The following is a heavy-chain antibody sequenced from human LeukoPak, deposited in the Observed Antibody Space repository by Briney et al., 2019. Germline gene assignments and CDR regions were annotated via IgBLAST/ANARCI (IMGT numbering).Heavy chain of an antibody. CDR3: ARDPRSTMVRGTALLY. CDR2: ISAYNGNT. D-gene: IGHD3-10*01. CDR1: GYTFTSYG. V-gene: IGHV1-18*01. Sequence: ASVKVSCKASGYTFTSYGISWVRQAPGQGLEWMGWISAYNGNTNYAQKLQGRVTMTTDTSTSTAYMELRSLRSDDTAVYYCARDPRSTMVRGTALLYWGQGTLVTVSS. J-gene: IGHJ4*02.